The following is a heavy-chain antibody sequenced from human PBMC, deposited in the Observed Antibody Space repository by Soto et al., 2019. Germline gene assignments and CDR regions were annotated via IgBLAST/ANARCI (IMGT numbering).Heavy chain of an antibody. CDR1: GFSFSSYW. J-gene: IGHJ4*02. CDR3: ARGSGFQAGVHGY. D-gene: IGHD6-25*01. CDR2: INSDGTAT. Sequence: PGGSLRLSCAASGFSFSSYWMHWVRQVPGRGLVWVSGINSDGTATKYADSVKGRFAISRDNANNTLHLQMSSLRAEDTAVYYCARGSGFQAGVHGYWGQGTLVTVS. V-gene: IGHV3-74*03.